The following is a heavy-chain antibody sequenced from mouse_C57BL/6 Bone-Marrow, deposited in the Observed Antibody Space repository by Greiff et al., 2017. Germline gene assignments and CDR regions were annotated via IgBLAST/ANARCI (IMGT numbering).Heavy chain of an antibody. CDR1: GFNIKDDY. V-gene: IGHV14-4*01. CDR3: THYYYGSYDCDY. Sequence: VQLQQSGAELVRPGASVKLSCTASGFNIKDDYMHWVKQRPEQGLEWIGWIDPENGDTEYASKFQGKATITADTSSNTAYLQLSSLTSEDTAVYYCTHYYYGSYDCDYGGQGTTLTVSS. J-gene: IGHJ2*01. CDR2: IDPENGDT. D-gene: IGHD1-1*01.